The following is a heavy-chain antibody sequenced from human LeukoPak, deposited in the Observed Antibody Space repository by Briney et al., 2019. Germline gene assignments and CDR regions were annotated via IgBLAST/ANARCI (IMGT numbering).Heavy chain of an antibody. CDR1: GFTFSSYR. J-gene: IGHJ5*02. D-gene: IGHD3-10*01. CDR3: ASSYYGSGIVNWFDR. Sequence: GGSLRLSCAASGFTFSSYRMDWGRHAPGKGVGWVSRINSDGSSTNYADSVEGRFTTSNDNANTTLYLQMNSLRAEDTAVYYCASSYYGSGIVNWFDRWGQGTLVTVSS. V-gene: IGHV3-74*01. CDR2: INSDGSST.